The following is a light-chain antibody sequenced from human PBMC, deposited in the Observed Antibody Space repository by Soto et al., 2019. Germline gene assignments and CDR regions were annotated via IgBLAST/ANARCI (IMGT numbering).Light chain of an antibody. J-gene: IGKJ1*01. CDR3: QQYVTXPRT. Sequence: EVVLTQSPDTLSLSPGETATLSCRASQSLRTSYVSWYQQKPGQAPMLLIYGSSFRATGIPDRFSGRGAGTDFTLTISRLEPEDFAVYYCQQYVTXPRTFGEGTK. CDR2: GSS. CDR1: QSLRTSY. V-gene: IGKV3-20*01.